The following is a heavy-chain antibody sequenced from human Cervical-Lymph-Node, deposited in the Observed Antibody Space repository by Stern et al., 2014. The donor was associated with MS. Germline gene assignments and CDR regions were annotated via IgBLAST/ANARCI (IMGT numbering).Heavy chain of an antibody. V-gene: IGHV5-51*01. Sequence: EVQLVESGAEVKKPGESLKISCRTSGYTFSNFWIGWVRQVPGQGLEWVGVIYPADSDTTYSPSFQGQVTISADESISTAYLQWRSLKASDTAMYYCVRRRDSAGYDTFDLWGQGTMLIVSS. CDR3: VRRRDSAGYDTFDL. D-gene: IGHD3-22*01. CDR2: IYPADSDT. J-gene: IGHJ3*01. CDR1: GYTFSNFW.